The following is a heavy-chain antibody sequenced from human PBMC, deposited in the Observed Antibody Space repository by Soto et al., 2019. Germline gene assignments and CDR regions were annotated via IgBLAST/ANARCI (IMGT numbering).Heavy chain of an antibody. D-gene: IGHD1-26*01. CDR1: GYTFTSFG. Sequence: QFQLVQSGTEVKKPGASVKVSCKTSGYTFTSFGIGWVRQAPGQGLEWMGWISAYNGDTEYAQKLQGRVTMTTDTTTNTGYMELRSLRSDDTAVYYCASSGDGNWFDPWGQGTLVMVSS. J-gene: IGHJ5*02. CDR2: ISAYNGDT. V-gene: IGHV1-18*01. CDR3: ASSGDGNWFDP.